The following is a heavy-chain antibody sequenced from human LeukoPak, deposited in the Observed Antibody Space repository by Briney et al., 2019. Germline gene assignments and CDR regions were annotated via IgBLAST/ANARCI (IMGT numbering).Heavy chain of an antibody. D-gene: IGHD3-22*01. Sequence: SETLSLTCTVSGGSISSYYWSWIRQPPGKGLEWIGYIYYSGSTNYNPSLKSRGTISVDTSKNQFSLKLSSVTAADTAVYYCARDTLTYYYDSSGYEVYYYYGMDVWGQGTTVTVSS. CDR3: ARDTLTYYYDSSGYEVYYYYGMDV. J-gene: IGHJ6*02. V-gene: IGHV4-59*01. CDR1: GGSISSYY. CDR2: IYYSGST.